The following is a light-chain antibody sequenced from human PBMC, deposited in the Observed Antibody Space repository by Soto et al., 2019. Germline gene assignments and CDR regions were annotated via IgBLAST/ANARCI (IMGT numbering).Light chain of an antibody. J-gene: IGKJ1*01. CDR1: QTVRNN. CDR2: GAS. Sequence: EFMLRQSPGTLSLSPGERATLSCRASQTVRNNYLAWYQQKPGQAPRLLIYGASTRATGIPVRFSGSGFGTEFTLTISSLQSEDSAVYYCQQYHNWPPWTFGQGTKVDI. V-gene: IGKV3-15*01. CDR3: QQYHNWPPWT.